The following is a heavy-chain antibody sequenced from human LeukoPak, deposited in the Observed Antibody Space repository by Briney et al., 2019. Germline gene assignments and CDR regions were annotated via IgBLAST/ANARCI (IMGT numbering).Heavy chain of an antibody. D-gene: IGHD3-22*01. Sequence: PGGSLRLSCAASGFTFTSYAMSWVRQAPGKGLEWVSYISSSSSTIYYADSVKGRFTISRDNAKNSLYLQMNSLRAEDTAVYYCASSDSSGYFSFDYWGQGTLVTVSS. V-gene: IGHV3-48*04. CDR1: GFTFTSYA. J-gene: IGHJ4*02. CDR2: ISSSSSTI. CDR3: ASSDSSGYFSFDY.